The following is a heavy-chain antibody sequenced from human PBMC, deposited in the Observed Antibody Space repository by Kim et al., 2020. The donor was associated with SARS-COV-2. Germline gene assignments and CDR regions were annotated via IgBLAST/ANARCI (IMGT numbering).Heavy chain of an antibody. J-gene: IGHJ6*02. Sequence: GGSLRLSCAASGFTFSSYAMSWVRQAPGKGLEWVSAISGSGGSTYYADSVKGRFTISRDNSKNTLYLQMNSLRAEDTAVYYCAKDLQGDTAMAGGRYGKDVWGQGTTVTVSS. V-gene: IGHV3-23*01. CDR1: GFTFSSYA. CDR3: AKDLQGDTAMAGGRYGKDV. CDR2: ISGSGGST. D-gene: IGHD5-18*01.